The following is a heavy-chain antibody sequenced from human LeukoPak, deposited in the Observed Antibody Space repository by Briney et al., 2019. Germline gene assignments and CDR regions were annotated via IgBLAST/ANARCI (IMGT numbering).Heavy chain of an antibody. V-gene: IGHV4-59*12. Sequence: SETLSLTCTVSGGSISTYYWNWIRQPPGKGLEWIGYIYHSGSTNYNPSLQSRVTISVDTSKNQFSLKLSSVTAADTAVYYCARANGDYYFDYWGQGTLVTVSS. CDR2: IYHSGST. CDR1: GGSISTYY. D-gene: IGHD4-17*01. CDR3: ARANGDYYFDY. J-gene: IGHJ4*02.